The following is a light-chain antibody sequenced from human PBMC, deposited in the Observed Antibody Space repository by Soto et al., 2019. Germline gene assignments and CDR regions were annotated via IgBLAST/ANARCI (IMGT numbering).Light chain of an antibody. V-gene: IGKV3-20*01. J-gene: IGKJ1*01. CDR3: QQYDSTPPWT. CDR1: QTVGRSY. Sequence: EVMLTQSPGIMYLSPGERATLSCRASQTVGRSYLAWYQQKPGQAPRLLIFGTSTRATGIPDRFSGGGSGTEFTLTISRLDPEYFAVYYCQQYDSTPPWTFGQGTRVEVK. CDR2: GTS.